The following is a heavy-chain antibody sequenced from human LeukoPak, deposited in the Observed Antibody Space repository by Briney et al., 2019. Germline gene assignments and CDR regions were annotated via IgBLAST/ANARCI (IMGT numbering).Heavy chain of an antibody. CDR2: INPNSGGT. D-gene: IGHD6-19*01. CDR3: ARDSSGWYGHGMDV. J-gene: IGHJ6*02. V-gene: IGHV1-2*02. Sequence: ASVTVSCKASGYTFTGYYMHWVRQAPGQGLEWMGWINPNSGGTNYAQKFQGRVTMTRDTSISTAYMELSRLRSDDTAVYYCARDSSGWYGHGMDVWGQGTTVTVSS. CDR1: GYTFTGYY.